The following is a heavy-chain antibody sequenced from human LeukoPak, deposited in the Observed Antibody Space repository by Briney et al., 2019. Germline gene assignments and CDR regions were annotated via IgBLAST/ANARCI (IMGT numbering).Heavy chain of an antibody. D-gene: IGHD2/OR15-2a*01. CDR1: GGSISSYY. J-gene: IGHJ4*02. Sequence: SETLSLTCSVSGGSISSYYWSWLRQPPGKGLEWIAYISDIGSINYNPSLKRRVTISLETSKNQFSLKLSSVTAADTAVYYCAGHHPRNTVDFWRQGTLLTVSS. CDR2: ISDIGSI. V-gene: IGHV4-59*08. CDR3: AGHHPRNTVDF.